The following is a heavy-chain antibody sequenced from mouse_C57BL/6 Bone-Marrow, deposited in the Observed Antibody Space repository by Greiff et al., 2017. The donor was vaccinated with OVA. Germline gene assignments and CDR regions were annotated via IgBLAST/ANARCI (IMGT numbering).Heavy chain of an antibody. CDR3: ARWDYDGGAWFAY. CDR1: GYTFTSYW. CDR2: IDPSDSYT. Sequence: QVQLQQPGAELVMPGASVKLSCKASGYTFTSYWMHWVKQRPGQGLEWIGEIDPSDSYTNYNQKFKGKSTLTVDKSSSTAYMQLSSLTSEDSAVYYCARWDYDGGAWFAYLGQGTLVTVSA. V-gene: IGHV1-69*01. D-gene: IGHD2-4*01. J-gene: IGHJ3*01.